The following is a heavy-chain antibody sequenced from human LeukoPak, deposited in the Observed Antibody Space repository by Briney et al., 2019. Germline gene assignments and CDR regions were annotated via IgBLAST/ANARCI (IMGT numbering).Heavy chain of an antibody. CDR2: INWNGGST. J-gene: IGHJ4*02. CDR1: GFTFYDYG. V-gene: IGHV3-20*04. D-gene: IGHD4-17*01. CDR3: ARHLYGDYVGEGDY. Sequence: GGSLRLSCAASGFTFYDYGMSWVRQAPGKGLEWVSGINWNGGSTGYADSVKGRFTISRDNAKNSLYLQMNSLRAEDTALYYCARHLYGDYVGEGDYWGQGTLVTVSS.